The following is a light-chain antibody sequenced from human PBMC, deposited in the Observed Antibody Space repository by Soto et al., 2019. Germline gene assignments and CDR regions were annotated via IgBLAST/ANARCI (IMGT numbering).Light chain of an antibody. Sequence: EIVLTQSPATLSLSPGERATLSCRAGQSVSRALAWYQQKPGRAPRLLIYDASNRATGIPARFSGSGSGTDFTLTITSLEPEDFAIYYCQHRSSWPLTFGGGTKVEFK. CDR1: QSVSRA. V-gene: IGKV3-11*01. CDR3: QHRSSWPLT. J-gene: IGKJ4*01. CDR2: DAS.